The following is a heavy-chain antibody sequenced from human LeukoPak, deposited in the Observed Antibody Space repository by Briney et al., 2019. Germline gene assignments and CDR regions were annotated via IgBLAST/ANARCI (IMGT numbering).Heavy chain of an antibody. CDR3: AKSDDSSGSVDAFDI. J-gene: IGHJ3*02. V-gene: IGHV3-23*01. CDR2: ISGSGGST. Sequence: GGSLRPSCAASGFTFDDYAMSWVRQAPGKGLEWVSAISGSGGSTYYADPVKGRFTISRDNSKNTLYLQMNSLRAEDTAVYYCAKSDDSSGSVDAFDIWGQGTMVTVSS. CDR1: GFTFDDYA. D-gene: IGHD3-22*01.